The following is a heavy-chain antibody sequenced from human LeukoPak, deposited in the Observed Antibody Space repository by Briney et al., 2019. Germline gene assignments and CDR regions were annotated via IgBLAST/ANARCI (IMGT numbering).Heavy chain of an antibody. J-gene: IGHJ5*02. D-gene: IGHD5/OR15-5a*01. CDR1: GYHFTGYH. Sequence: ASVKLSCKASGYHFTGYHVHWVRQAPGQGLEWMGRISTDSGDTNIAPKFQGRVTMTRDTSIKTAYMELSRLTSDDAAVYYCAGLGSTVEGRIDPWGQGTPVTVSS. V-gene: IGHV1-2*02. CDR2: ISTDSGDT. CDR3: AGLGSTVEGRIDP.